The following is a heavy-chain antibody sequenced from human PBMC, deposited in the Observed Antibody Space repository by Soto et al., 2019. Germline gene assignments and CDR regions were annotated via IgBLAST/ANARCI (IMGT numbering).Heavy chain of an antibody. CDR1: GDSVSSNSAA. Sequence: SHTLSLACAISGDSVSSNSAAWNCIRQSPSRVLEWLGRTYNRSKCHNDYAVSVKSRVTINPYTSKYQFSLQLNSVSPEDTAVYYCARGLDYYGSGSQPGYYYYYGMDVWGQGTTVTVAS. V-gene: IGHV6-1*01. J-gene: IGHJ6*02. D-gene: IGHD3-10*01. CDR3: ARGLDYYGSGSQPGYYYYYGMDV. CDR2: TYNRSKCHN.